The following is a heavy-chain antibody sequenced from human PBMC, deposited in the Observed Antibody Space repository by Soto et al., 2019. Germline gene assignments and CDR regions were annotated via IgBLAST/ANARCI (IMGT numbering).Heavy chain of an antibody. CDR2: ISGDGDTT. CDR1: GLTFSNYA. CDR3: AKDRPVNWNEQSSGDNWFDR. J-gene: IGHJ5*02. Sequence: GGSLRLSCVASGLTFSNYAMSWVRQAPGKGLEWVSTISGDGDTTYYTDSVKGRFAISRDNSKNTLYLRTNSLRVEDTAVYYCAKDRPVNWNEQSSGDNWFDRWGQGTLVTVSS. D-gene: IGHD1-1*01. V-gene: IGHV3-23*01.